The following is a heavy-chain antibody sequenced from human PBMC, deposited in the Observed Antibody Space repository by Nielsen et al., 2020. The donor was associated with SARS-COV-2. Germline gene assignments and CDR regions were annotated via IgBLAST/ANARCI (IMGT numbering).Heavy chain of an antibody. J-gene: IGHJ4*02. CDR2: IYHSGST. D-gene: IGHD1-14*01. CDR3: ARSTGRGNFDY. Sequence: SETLSLTCAVSGGSISSGGYSWSWIRQPPGKGLEWIGYIYHSGSTYYNPSLKSRVTISVDRSKNQFSLKLSSVTAADTAVYYCARSTGRGNFDYWGQGTPVTVSS. CDR1: GGSISSGGYS. V-gene: IGHV4-30-2*01.